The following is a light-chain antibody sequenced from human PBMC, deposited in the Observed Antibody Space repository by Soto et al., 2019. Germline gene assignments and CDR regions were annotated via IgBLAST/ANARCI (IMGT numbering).Light chain of an antibody. Sequence: QSALTQPRSVSGSPGQSVTISCTGTSSDVGGYNYVSWYQQHPGKAPKLMLYDVSQRPSGVPDRVSGSKSGNTASLTISGLQAEDEAEYYCCSYAGSYVFGTGTKLTVL. CDR3: CSYAGSYV. CDR1: SSDVGGYNY. J-gene: IGLJ1*01. V-gene: IGLV2-11*01. CDR2: DVS.